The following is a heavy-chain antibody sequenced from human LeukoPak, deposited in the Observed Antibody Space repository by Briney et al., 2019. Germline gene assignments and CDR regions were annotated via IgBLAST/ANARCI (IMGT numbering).Heavy chain of an antibody. D-gene: IGHD2-21*02. CDR1: GFTFSSYW. J-gene: IGHJ4*02. CDR2: IRQDGSEK. CDR3: VRLAVTDTNY. Sequence: GGSLRLSGATSGFTFSSYWMSWVRQAPGRGLEWVANIRQDGSEKYYVDSVKGRFTISRDNAKSTVYLQMNGLRVEDTAMYYCVRLAVTDTNYWGQGSLVTVSS. V-gene: IGHV3-7*01.